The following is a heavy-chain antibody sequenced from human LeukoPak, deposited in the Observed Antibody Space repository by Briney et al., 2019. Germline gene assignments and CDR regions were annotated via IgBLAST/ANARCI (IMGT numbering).Heavy chain of an antibody. CDR2: IRYDGSNK. CDR3: AKVVKAAAANWFDP. V-gene: IGHV3-30*02. CDR1: GFTFSSHA. Sequence: PGGSLRLSCGASGFTFSSHAMHWVRQAPGKGLEWVAFIRYDGSNKYYADSVKGRFTISRDNSKNTLYLQMNSLRAEDTAVYYCAKVVKAAAANWFDPWGQGTLVTVSS. D-gene: IGHD6-13*01. J-gene: IGHJ5*02.